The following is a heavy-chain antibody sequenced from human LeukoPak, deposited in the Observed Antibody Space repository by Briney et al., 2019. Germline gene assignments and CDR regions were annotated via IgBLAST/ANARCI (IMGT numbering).Heavy chain of an antibody. V-gene: IGHV4-34*01. J-gene: IGHJ4*02. D-gene: IGHD3-16*01. CDR3: ARLGEHNLKD. CDR1: GGSFSGYY. CDR2: INHSGST. Sequence: SETLSFTCAVYGGSFSGYYWSWIRQPPGKGLEWIGEINHSGSTNYNPSLKSRVTISVDTSKNRFSLRLTSVTAADTAVYYCARLGEHNLKDWGQGILVTVSS.